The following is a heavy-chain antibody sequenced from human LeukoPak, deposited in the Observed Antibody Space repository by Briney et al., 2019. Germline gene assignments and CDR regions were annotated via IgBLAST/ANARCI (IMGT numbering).Heavy chain of an antibody. V-gene: IGHV1-69*13. CDR1: GGTFSSYA. J-gene: IGHJ6*02. CDR2: IIPIFGTA. D-gene: IGHD2-21*02. CDR3: ATGVTDYYYYGMDV. Sequence: ASVKVSCKASGGTFSSYAISWVRQAPGQGLEWMGGIIPIFGTANYAQKFQGSVTITADESTSTAYMELSSLRSEDTAVYYCATGVTDYYYYGMDVWGQGTTVTVSS.